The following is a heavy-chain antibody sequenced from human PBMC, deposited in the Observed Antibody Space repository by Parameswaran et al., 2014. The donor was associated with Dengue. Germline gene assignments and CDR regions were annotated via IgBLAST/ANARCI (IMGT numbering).Heavy chain of an antibody. D-gene: IGHD2-2*03. CDR1: GFTVSSNY. J-gene: IGHJ6*02. CDR3: ARGIGSPGDYYYYGMDV. Sequence: GGSLRLSCAASGFTVSSNYMSWVRQAPGKGLEWVSVIYSGGSTYYADSVKGRFTISRDNSKNTLYLQMNSLRAEDTAVYYCARGIGSPGDYYYYGMDVWGQGTTVTVSS. CDR2: IYSGGST. V-gene: IGHV3-66*01.